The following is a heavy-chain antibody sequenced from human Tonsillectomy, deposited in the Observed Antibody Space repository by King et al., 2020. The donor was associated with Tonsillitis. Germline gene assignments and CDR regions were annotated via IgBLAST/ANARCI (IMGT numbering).Heavy chain of an antibody. D-gene: IGHD3-10*01. CDR1: GGSISSGGYS. V-gene: IGHV4-30-2*01. CDR2: IFQSGST. CDR3: ASGSGILIRGAPYYYYGMDV. Sequence: QLQESGLGLVKPSQTLSLTCAVSGGSISSGGYSWSWIRQPPGKGLEWIGYIFQSGSTYYNPSLESRVTMSVDRSQNQFSLSLSSVTAADTAVYYCASGSGILIRGAPYYYYGMDVWGQGTPVTVSS. J-gene: IGHJ6*02.